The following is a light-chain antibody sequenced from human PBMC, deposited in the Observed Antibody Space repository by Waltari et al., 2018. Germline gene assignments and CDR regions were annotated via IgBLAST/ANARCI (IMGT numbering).Light chain of an antibody. CDR2: YDK. Sequence: QSVLTQPPSVSEAPRQWVTISCSGSNSNIGNNAVNWYQKLPGKAPKLLIYYDKILSPGVSDRFSGSKSETSASLAISVLQSEDEADYYCEAWDDTLNGVVFGGGTKLTVL. J-gene: IGLJ3*02. CDR1: NSNIGNNA. V-gene: IGLV1-36*01. CDR3: EAWDDTLNGVV.